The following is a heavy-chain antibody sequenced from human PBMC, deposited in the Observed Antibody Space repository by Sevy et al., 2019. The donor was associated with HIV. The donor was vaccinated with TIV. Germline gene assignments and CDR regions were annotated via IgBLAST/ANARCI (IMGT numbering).Heavy chain of an antibody. CDR1: GDSVTNYY. Sequence: SETLSLNCTVSGDSVTNYYWNWIRQPAGKGLEWIGRIYSSGNTNTGNTNYNPSLKSRVTMSVDTSKNRFSLKLTSVTASDTAVYYCASGRGYSYSVNYWGQGTVVTVSS. V-gene: IGHV4-4*07. J-gene: IGHJ4*02. D-gene: IGHD2-2*03. CDR2: IYSSGNTNTGNT. CDR3: ASGRGYSYSVNY.